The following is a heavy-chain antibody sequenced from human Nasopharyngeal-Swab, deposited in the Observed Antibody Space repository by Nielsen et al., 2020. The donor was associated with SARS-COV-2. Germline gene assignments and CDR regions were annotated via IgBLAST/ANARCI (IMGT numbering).Heavy chain of an antibody. Sequence: VRQAPGKGLQWISYITSGNSVQYADSVRGRFTISRGNAKNSLYLQMNSLRAEDTAVYYCARSSSSSASWNEELDYWGQGTLVTVSS. CDR2: ITSGNSV. D-gene: IGHD6-6*01. V-gene: IGHV3-69-1*01. J-gene: IGHJ4*02. CDR3: ARSSSSSASWNEELDY.